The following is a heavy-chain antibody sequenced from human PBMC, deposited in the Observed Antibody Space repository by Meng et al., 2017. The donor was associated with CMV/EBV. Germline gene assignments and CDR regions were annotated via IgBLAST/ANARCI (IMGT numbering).Heavy chain of an antibody. V-gene: IGHV3-53*01. Sequence: GESLKISCVVSGLTVSSTYMSWVRQAPGKGLEWVSVIYSGGTSYHADSVKGRFTISRDNSKNTVFLQMNSLRAEDTAVYYCATDLGEDGDYTGDFWGQGTLVTVSS. J-gene: IGHJ4*02. CDR1: GLTVSSTY. D-gene: IGHD4-17*01. CDR3: ATDLGEDGDYTGDF. CDR2: IYSGGTS.